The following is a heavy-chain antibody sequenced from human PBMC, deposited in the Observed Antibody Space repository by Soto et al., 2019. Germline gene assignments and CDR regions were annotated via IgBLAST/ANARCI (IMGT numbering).Heavy chain of an antibody. V-gene: IGHV4-59*12. CDR3: ARGPPLGY. J-gene: IGHJ4*02. CDR2: IYYSGST. CDR1: GGSLRNFF. Sequence: SETLSLTYTVSGGSLRNFFWSWIRQPPGKGLEWIGHIYYSGSTDYNPSLKSRVTMSIDTSKNQFSLKLSSVTAADTAVYYCARGPPLGYWGQGTLVTAPQ.